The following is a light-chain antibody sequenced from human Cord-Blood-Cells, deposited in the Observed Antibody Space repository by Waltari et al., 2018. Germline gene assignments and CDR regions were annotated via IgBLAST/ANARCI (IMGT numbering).Light chain of an antibody. CDR2: EVS. CDR1: SSDVGSYNL. CDR3: CSYAGSFWV. J-gene: IGLJ3*02. Sequence: QSALTQPASVSGSPGQSITISCTGTSSDVGSYNLVSWYQQHPGKAPKLMIYEVSKRASEVSNRFSGSKSGNAASLTISGVQAEDEADYYCCSYAGSFWVFGGGTKLTVL. V-gene: IGLV2-23*02.